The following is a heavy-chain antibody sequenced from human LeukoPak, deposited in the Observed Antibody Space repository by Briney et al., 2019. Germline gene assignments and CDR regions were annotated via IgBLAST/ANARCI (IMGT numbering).Heavy chain of an antibody. Sequence: PGGSLRLSCAGSGFTFSSYPMSWVRQAPAKGLQWVSAISGGGGSAYYADSVKGRFTISRDNCKGTLYLQMHSLRAEDTAIYYCAARPLMPPRFDYWGQGTLVTVSS. CDR2: ISGGGGSA. CDR1: GFTFSSYP. J-gene: IGHJ4*02. CDR3: AARPLMPPRFDY. V-gene: IGHV3-23*01. D-gene: IGHD2-2*01.